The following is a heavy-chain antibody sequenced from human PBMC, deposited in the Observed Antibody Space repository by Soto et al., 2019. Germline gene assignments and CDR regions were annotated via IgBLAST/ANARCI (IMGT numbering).Heavy chain of an antibody. Sequence: QVQLVESGGGVVQPGRSLTVSCAASGFTFSNHVMHWVRQAPGKGLEWVAAISYDGSIKYHADSVKGRFTISRDDSKNTLSLQMNRLRVEDTAVYYCARELSGKYCTDLWGLGTLVTVSS. V-gene: IGHV3-30-3*01. CDR3: ARELSGKYCTDL. J-gene: IGHJ5*02. CDR1: GFTFSNHV. D-gene: IGHD2-8*02. CDR2: ISYDGSIK.